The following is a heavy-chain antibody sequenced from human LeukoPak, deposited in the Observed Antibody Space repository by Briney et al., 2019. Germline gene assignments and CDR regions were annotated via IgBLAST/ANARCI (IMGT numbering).Heavy chain of an antibody. CDR2: INPSGGST. Sequence: ASVKVSCKASGYTFTGYYMHWVRQAPGQGLEWMGIINPSGGSTSYAQKFQGRVTMTRDTSTSTVYMELSSLRSEDTAVYYCARDRPPGSSSWYNWFDPWGQGTLVTVSS. CDR3: ARDRPPGSSSWYNWFDP. CDR1: GYTFTGYY. V-gene: IGHV1-46*01. J-gene: IGHJ5*02. D-gene: IGHD6-13*01.